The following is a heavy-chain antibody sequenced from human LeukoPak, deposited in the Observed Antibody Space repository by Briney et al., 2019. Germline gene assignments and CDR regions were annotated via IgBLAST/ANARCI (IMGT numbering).Heavy chain of an antibody. D-gene: IGHD6-19*01. V-gene: IGHV3-72*01. CDR3: VRVGSVSGSDYLDY. Sequence: GGSLRLSCAVSGFTFSDHFLDWVRPAPGKGLEWVGRSRNKAKSYTTEYAASVKGRFTIPRDDSKNSLYLQMNSLETEDTAVYYCVRVGSVSGSDYLDYWGQGTLVTVSS. CDR1: GFTFSDHF. J-gene: IGHJ4*02. CDR2: SRNKAKSYTT.